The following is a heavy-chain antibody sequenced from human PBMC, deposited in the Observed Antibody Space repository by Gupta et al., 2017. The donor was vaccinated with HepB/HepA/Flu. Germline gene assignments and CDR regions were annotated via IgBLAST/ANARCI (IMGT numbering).Heavy chain of an antibody. D-gene: IGHD3-3*01. CDR1: GFTFSSYW. CDR3: ARDRTDYDFWSGPKANWFDP. V-gene: IGHV3-74*01. Sequence: EVQLVESGGGLVQPGGSLRLSCAASGFTFSSYWMHWVRQAPGKGLVWVSRINSDGSSTSYADSVKGRFTISRDNAKNTLYLQMNSLRAEDTAVYYCARDRTDYDFWSGPKANWFDPWGQGTLVTVSS. J-gene: IGHJ5*02. CDR2: INSDGSST.